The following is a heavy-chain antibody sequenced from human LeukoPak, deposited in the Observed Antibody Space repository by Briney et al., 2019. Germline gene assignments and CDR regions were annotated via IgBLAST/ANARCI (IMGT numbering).Heavy chain of an antibody. D-gene: IGHD3-10*01. CDR3: ARSLYYGSGSGVDY. CDR2: INGDESST. Sequence: GGSLRLSCAASAFTFNTYWMHWVRQVPGRGLEWVSRINGDESSTNYADSVKGRFTISRDNAKDTLYLQMNSLRAEDTAVYYCARSLYYGSGSGVDYWGQGTLVTVSS. V-gene: IGHV3-74*01. J-gene: IGHJ4*02. CDR1: AFTFNTYW.